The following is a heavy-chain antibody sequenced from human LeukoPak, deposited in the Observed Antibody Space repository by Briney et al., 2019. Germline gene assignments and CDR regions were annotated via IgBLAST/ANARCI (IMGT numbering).Heavy chain of an antibody. Sequence: SVKVSCKASGGTFSSYAISWVRQAPGQGLEWMGRIIPIFGTANYAQKFQGRVTITTDESTSTAYMELSSLRSEDTAVYYCARTAGIDGSGSYYNKPFDYWGQGTLVTVSS. D-gene: IGHD3-10*01. CDR3: ARTAGIDGSGSYYNKPFDY. CDR2: IIPIFGTA. J-gene: IGHJ4*02. V-gene: IGHV1-69*05. CDR1: GGTFSSYA.